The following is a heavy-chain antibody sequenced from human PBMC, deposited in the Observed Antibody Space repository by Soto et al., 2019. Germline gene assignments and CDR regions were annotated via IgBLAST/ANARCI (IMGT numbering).Heavy chain of an antibody. CDR3: AHFNGYEEFEY. CDR2: IYWNDDK. Sequence: SGPTMVNPTQTLTLTCTFSGFSLSTSGVGVGWIRQPPGKALEWLAVIYWNDDKRYSPSLKSRLTITKGTSDNQVVLTMTNVDPVDTASYYCAHFNGYEEFEYWGQGTLVTVSS. D-gene: IGHD5-12*01. V-gene: IGHV2-5*01. CDR1: GFSLSTSGVG. J-gene: IGHJ4*02.